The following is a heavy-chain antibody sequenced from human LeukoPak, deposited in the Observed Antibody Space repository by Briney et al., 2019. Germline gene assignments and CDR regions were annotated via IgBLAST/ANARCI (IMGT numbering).Heavy chain of an antibody. V-gene: IGHV1-69*04. Sequence: SVKVSCKASGYTFTSYDINWVRQATGQGLEWMGRIIPILGIANYAQKFQGRVTMTEDTSTDTAYMELSSLRSEDTAVYYCATLEGSSWYALGYWGQGTLVTVSS. CDR2: IIPILGIA. CDR3: ATLEGSSWYALGY. CDR1: GYTFTSYD. J-gene: IGHJ4*02. D-gene: IGHD6-13*01.